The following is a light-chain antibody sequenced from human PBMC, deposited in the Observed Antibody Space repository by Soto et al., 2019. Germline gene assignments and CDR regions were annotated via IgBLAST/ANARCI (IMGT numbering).Light chain of an antibody. CDR2: DVS. V-gene: IGLV2-14*03. J-gene: IGLJ2*01. CDR3: SSYTSSSTLV. CDR1: SSDVGGYNY. Sequence: QSALTQPASVSGSPGQSITIYCTGTSSDVGGYNYVSWYQQHPDKAPKLMIYDVSHRPSGVSTRFSGSKSGNTASLTISGLQAEDDADYYCSSYTSSSTLVFGGGTKVTVL.